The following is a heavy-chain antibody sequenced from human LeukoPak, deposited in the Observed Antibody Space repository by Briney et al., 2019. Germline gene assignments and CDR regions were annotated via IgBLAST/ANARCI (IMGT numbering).Heavy chain of an antibody. CDR2: ISWNSGSI. D-gene: IGHD2-15*01. CDR1: GFTFDDYA. Sequence: SLRLSCAASGFTFDDYAMHWVRLAPGKGLEWVSGISWNSGSIGYADSVKGRFTISRDNAKNSLYLQMNSLRAEDTALYYCAKGGNGDIVVVVAATSGLDYWGQGTLVTVSS. V-gene: IGHV3-9*01. CDR3: AKGGNGDIVVVVAATSGLDY. J-gene: IGHJ4*02.